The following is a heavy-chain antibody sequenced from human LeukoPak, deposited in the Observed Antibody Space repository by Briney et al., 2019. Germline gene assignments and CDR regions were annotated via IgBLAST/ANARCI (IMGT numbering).Heavy chain of an antibody. D-gene: IGHD5-18*01. J-gene: IGHJ3*02. V-gene: IGHV1-69*05. CDR3: AGEDTAMDAFDI. CDR1: GGTFSSYA. Sequence: GASVKVSCKASGGTFSSYAISWVRQAPGQGLEWMGRIIPIFGTANYAQKFQGRVTITTDESTSTAYMELSSLRSEDTAVYYCAGEDTAMDAFDIWGQGTMVTVSS. CDR2: IIPIFGTA.